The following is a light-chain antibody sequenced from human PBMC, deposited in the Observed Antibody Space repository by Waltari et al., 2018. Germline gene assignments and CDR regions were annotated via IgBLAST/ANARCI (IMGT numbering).Light chain of an antibody. CDR1: KLGDKY. V-gene: IGLV3-1*01. CDR3: QAWDSSTLWV. J-gene: IGLJ3*02. Sequence: SYELTQPPSVSVSPGQTASITCSGDKLGDKYASWYQQKPGQSPWQVIYQENKRRSGCPERLSGSNSGNTATLTISGTQAMDEADYYCQAWDSSTLWVFGGGTKLTVV. CDR2: QEN.